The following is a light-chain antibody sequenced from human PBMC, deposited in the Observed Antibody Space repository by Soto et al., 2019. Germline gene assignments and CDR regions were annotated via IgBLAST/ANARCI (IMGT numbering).Light chain of an antibody. CDR1: QDITKS. CDR3: QHFHHLPFT. J-gene: IGKJ3*01. V-gene: IGKV1-33*01. Sequence: DIQMTQSPSSLSASVGDRVTITCQASQDITKSLNWFQQKPGKAPALLIYDASNLETGVPSNFSGSGSGTDFTFTISRLQPEHIATYYCQHFHHLPFTFRPGTKVELK. CDR2: DAS.